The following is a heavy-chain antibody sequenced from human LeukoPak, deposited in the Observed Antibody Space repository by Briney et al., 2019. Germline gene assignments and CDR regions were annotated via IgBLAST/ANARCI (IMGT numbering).Heavy chain of an antibody. CDR1: GGSISSHS. CDR2: INHSGST. CDR3: ARLFASPRVITRYFDY. V-gene: IGHV4-34*01. J-gene: IGHJ4*02. D-gene: IGHD2/OR15-2a*01. Sequence: SETLSLTCTVSGGSISSHSWSWIRQPPGKGLEWIGEINHSGSTNYNPSLKSRVTISVDTSKNQFSLKLSSVTAADTAVYYCARLFASPRVITRYFDYWGQGTLVTVSS.